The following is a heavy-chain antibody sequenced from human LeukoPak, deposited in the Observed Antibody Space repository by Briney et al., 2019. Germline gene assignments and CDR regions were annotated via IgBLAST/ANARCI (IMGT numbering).Heavy chain of an antibody. CDR2: IYYSGST. Sequence: PSETLSLTCTVSGGSISSYYWSWIRQPPGKGLEWIGYIYYSGSTNYNPSLKSRVTISVDTSKNQFSLKLSSVTAADTAVYYCARQRRDYGDDAFDYWGQRTLVTVSS. V-gene: IGHV4-59*01. CDR3: ARQRRDYGDDAFDY. D-gene: IGHD4-17*01. J-gene: IGHJ4*02. CDR1: GGSISSYY.